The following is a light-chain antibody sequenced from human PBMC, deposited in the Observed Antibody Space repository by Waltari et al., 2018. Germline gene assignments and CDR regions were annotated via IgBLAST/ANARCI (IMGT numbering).Light chain of an antibody. CDR3: AAWDDRMNGHWV. Sequence: QSVLTQPASASGTPGQRVTISCSGSSPNLADNVVTWYQQLPGKAPKLLIYRNDQRPSGVPDRFSASESGTSASLAISGLQSEDEADYYCAAWDDRMNGHWVFGGGTKVTVL. CDR1: SPNLADNV. V-gene: IGLV1-44*01. J-gene: IGLJ3*02. CDR2: RND.